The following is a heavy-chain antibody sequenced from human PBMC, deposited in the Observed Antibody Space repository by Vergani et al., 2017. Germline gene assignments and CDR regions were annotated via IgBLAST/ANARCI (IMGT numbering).Heavy chain of an antibody. V-gene: IGHV1-2*02. J-gene: IGHJ5*02. CDR3: ARASVVVPAARTRFDP. D-gene: IGHD2-2*01. CDR2: INPNSGGT. Sequence: QVQLVQSGAEVQKPGASVKVSCKASGYTFTGYYMHWVRQAPGQGLEWMGWINPNSGGTNYAQKFQGRVTMTRDTSISTAYMELSRLRSDDTAVYYCARASVVVPAARTRFDPWGQGTLVTVSS. CDR1: GYTFTGYY.